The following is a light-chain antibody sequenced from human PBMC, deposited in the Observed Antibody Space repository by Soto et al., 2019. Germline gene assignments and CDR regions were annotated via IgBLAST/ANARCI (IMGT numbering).Light chain of an antibody. CDR3: QQYGGSTRT. J-gene: IGKJ1*01. CDR2: GAS. CDR1: QSVTTQ. V-gene: IGKV3-20*01. Sequence: VLTQSPVTLSLSPGETATLSCRASQSVTTQLAWYQQKPGQAPRLIIHGASSRATGIPDRISGSGSGTDFTLTISRLEPEDFAVYYCQQYGGSTRTFGQGTKVE.